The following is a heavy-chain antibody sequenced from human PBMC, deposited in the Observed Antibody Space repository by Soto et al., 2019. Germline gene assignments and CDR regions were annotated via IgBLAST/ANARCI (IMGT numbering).Heavy chain of an antibody. J-gene: IGHJ4*02. V-gene: IGHV3-21*01. CDR1: GFTFDEYA. D-gene: IGHD2-2*01. CDR3: ARDESAGSSIRY. CDR2: ISNSGDYI. Sequence: GGSLRLSCAASGFTFDEYALTWVRQAPGKGLEWVSSISNSGDYIYYADSVQGRFTISRDNAKNSLYLQMNSLRAEDTAVYFCARDESAGSSIRYWGQGILVTV.